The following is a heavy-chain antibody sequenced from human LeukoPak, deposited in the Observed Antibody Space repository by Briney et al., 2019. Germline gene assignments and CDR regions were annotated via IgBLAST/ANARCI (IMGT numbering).Heavy chain of an antibody. CDR1: GGSVSSGGYS. D-gene: IGHD5-12*01. J-gene: IGHJ4*02. CDR3: ARSGSTDFDY. V-gene: IGHV4-30-2*01. CDR2: IYHSGRA. Sequence: SETLSLTCAVSGGSVSSGGYSWSWIRQPPGNGLEWIGYIYHSGRASYNPSLKSRVTISLDRSRNHVSLNLTSVTAADTAVYYCARSGSTDFDYWGQGTLVTVSS.